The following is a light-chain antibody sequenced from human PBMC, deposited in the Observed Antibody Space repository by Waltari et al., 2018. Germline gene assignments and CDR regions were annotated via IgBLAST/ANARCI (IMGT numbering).Light chain of an antibody. V-gene: IGLV2-23*03. CDR3: CSYAGSSTFV. J-gene: IGLJ2*01. CDR1: SSDVGSYNL. CDR2: EGS. Sequence: QSALTQPASVSGSPGQSITISCTGTSSDVGSYNLFSWYQQHPGKAPKLMIYEGSKRPSGVSNRFSGSKSGNTASLTISGLQAEDVADYYCCSYAGSSTFVFGGGTKLTVL.